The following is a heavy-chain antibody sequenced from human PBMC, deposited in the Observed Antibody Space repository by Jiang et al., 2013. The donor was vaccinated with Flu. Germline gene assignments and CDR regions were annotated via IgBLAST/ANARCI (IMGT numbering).Heavy chain of an antibody. J-gene: IGHJ4*02. Sequence: VKSRITINPDTSKNQFSLQLNSVTPEDTAVYYCARGGTFDTGFFDYWGQGTLVTVSS. CDR3: ARGGTFDTGFFDY. D-gene: IGHD5-18*01. V-gene: IGHV6-1*01.